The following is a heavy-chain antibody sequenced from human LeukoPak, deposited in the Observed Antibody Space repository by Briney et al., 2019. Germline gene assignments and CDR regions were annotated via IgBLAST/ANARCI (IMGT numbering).Heavy chain of an antibody. CDR1: GFTFSSYD. J-gene: IGHJ3*02. Sequence: GGSLRLSCAASGFTFSSYDMHWVRQATGKGLEWVSGTGTAGDTYYPGSVKGRFTISRENAKNSLYLQMNSLRAGDTAVYYCARAKDSSSSGDAFGIWGQGTMVTASS. CDR2: TGTAGDT. CDR3: ARAKDSSSSGDAFGI. V-gene: IGHV3-13*01. D-gene: IGHD6-6*01.